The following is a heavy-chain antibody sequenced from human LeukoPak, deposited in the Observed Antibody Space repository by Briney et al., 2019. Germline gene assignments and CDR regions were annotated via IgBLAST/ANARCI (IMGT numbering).Heavy chain of an antibody. CDR1: QFIFSHYY. CDR3: VREYPDCGGDCLAH. Sequence: PGGSLRLSCAASQFIFSHYYMHWVRQAPGKGLVWVSRIRSDGGNIGYADSVKGRFTISRDNAKNTLYLQMNSLRGEDTAVYYCVREYPDCGGDCLAHWGQGTLVTVSS. V-gene: IGHV3-74*01. J-gene: IGHJ4*02. CDR2: IRSDGGNI. D-gene: IGHD2-21*02.